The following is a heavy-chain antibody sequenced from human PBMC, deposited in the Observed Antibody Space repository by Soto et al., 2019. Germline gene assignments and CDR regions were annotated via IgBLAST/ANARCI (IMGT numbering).Heavy chain of an antibody. J-gene: IGHJ4*02. CDR1: GFTFSSYA. CDR3: ATDSTYDFRSGYWGCYYKY. CDR2: ISGSGGST. D-gene: IGHD3-3*01. V-gene: IGHV3-23*01. Sequence: GGSLRLSCAASGFTFSSYAMSWVRQAPGKWLEWVSAISGSGGSTYYADSVKGRFTISRENSNSTLYLQMNSLRAEDTAVDYYATDSTYDFRSGYWGCYYKYWGQGTLDKDSS.